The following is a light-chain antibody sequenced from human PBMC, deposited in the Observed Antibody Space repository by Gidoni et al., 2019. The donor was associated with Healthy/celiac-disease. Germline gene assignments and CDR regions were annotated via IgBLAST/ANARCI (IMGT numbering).Light chain of an antibody. V-gene: IGKV1-39*01. CDR3: QQSYSTPLT. CDR2: AAS. Sequence: DIQMTQSPSSLSASVGDRVTITCRASQSISSDVNWYKQKPGKAPTLLSYAASSLQSGVPSRFRGSGAGTDFTLTISNLQPEDFATYYCQQSYSTPLTFXGXTKVEIK. CDR1: QSISSD. J-gene: IGKJ4*01.